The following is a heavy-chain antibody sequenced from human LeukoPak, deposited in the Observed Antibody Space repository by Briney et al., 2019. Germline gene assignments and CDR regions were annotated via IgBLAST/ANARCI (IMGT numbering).Heavy chain of an antibody. CDR3: VRDRGTYRPIDY. Sequence: KPGGSLRLSCAGSGFTFGIYSMNWVRQAPGKGLEWVSSISYTGTYIYYADSVKGRFTISRDNAQNSLYLQMNSLRAEDTAIYYCVRDRGTYRPIDYWGQGTLVTVSS. D-gene: IGHD1-26*01. CDR2: ISYTGTYI. CDR1: GFTFGIYS. V-gene: IGHV3-21*04. J-gene: IGHJ4*02.